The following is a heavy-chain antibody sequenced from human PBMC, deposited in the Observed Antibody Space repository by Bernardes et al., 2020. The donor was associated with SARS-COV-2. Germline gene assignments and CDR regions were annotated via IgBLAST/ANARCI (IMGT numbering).Heavy chain of an antibody. V-gene: IGHV3-30*02. J-gene: IGHJ4*02. CDR1: GFSFSSYG. D-gene: IGHD1-20*01. CDR3: AKELNWNHFDY. CDR2: MHYVGGTT. Sequence: GGSLRLSCAASGFSFSSYGMQWVRQAPGKGLEWVAFMHYVGGTTSYADSVKGRFTISRDNSNNTLYLQMNSLRAEDTAVYFCAKELNWNHFDYWGQGSLVTVSS.